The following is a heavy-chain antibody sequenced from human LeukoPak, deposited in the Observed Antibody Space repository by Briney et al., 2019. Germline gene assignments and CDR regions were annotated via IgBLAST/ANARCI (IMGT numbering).Heavy chain of an antibody. CDR2: ITGSGGST. D-gene: IGHD3-22*01. CDR3: ARDYTYYYDDSGPHYYFDY. CDR1: GFTFSSYA. Sequence: GGSLRLSCAASGFTFSSYAMSWVRQAPGKGLEWVSDITGSGGSTHYADSVKGRFTISRGNSKNTLYLQMNSLRAEDTAVYYCARDYTYYYDDSGPHYYFDYWGQGTLVTVSS. J-gene: IGHJ4*02. V-gene: IGHV3-23*01.